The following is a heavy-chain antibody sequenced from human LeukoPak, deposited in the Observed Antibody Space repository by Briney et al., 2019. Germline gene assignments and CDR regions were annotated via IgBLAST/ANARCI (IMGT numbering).Heavy chain of an antibody. Sequence: PGGSLRLSCAASGFTFSDYNMNWVRQAPGKGLEWVSSISSTSTYIYYADSLKGRFTISRDNAKNSVYLQMNSLRADDTAVYYCAKDSGPWGYCTTTSCYFAYWGQGALVTVSS. CDR3: AKDSGPWGYCTTTSCYFAY. CDR2: ISSTSTYI. CDR1: GFTFSDYN. J-gene: IGHJ4*02. D-gene: IGHD2-2*01. V-gene: IGHV3-21*01.